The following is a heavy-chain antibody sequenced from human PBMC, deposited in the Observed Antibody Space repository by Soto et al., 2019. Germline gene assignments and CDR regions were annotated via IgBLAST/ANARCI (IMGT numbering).Heavy chain of an antibody. Sequence: LRLSCTASGFTFSDYAMHWVRQAPGKGLEWVSSIKASAEHHADSVTGRFSISRDNSKNTLYVQMNNLRAEDTAVYYCAKDGGRFFNEFETWGQGTMVTVSS. V-gene: IGHV3-23*01. D-gene: IGHD3-3*01. CDR2: IKASAE. CDR3: AKDGGRFFNEFET. CDR1: GFTFSDYA. J-gene: IGHJ3*02.